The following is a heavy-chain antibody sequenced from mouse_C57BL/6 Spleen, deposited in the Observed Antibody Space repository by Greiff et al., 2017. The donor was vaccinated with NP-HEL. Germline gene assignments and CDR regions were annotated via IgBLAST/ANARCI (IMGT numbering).Heavy chain of an antibody. Sequence: EVKLVESEGGLVQPGSSMKLSCTASGFTFSDYYMAWVRQVPEKGLEWVANINYDGSSTYYLDSLKSRFIISRDNAKNILYLQMSSLKSEDTATYYCAREREGHGYYAMDYWGQGTSVTVSS. CDR3: AREREGHGYYAMDY. V-gene: IGHV5-16*01. CDR2: INYDGSST. CDR1: GFTFSDYY. J-gene: IGHJ4*01. D-gene: IGHD3-3*01.